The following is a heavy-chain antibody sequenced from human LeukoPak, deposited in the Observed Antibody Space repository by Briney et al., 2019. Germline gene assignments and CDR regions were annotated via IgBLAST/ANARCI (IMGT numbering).Heavy chain of an antibody. CDR2: ISYRGRT. CDR1: RGSISSKSYY. D-gene: IGHD3-22*01. V-gene: IGHV4-39*01. J-gene: IGHJ4*02. Sequence: SETLSLTCTVSRGSISSKSYYWGWISQPPGKGLEWIGSISYRGRTYYNPSLKSRVTISVDTSKNQSSLKLSSLTAADTAVYYCARRYVSSGECGYYVDYGGRG. CDR3: ARRYVSSGECGYYVDY.